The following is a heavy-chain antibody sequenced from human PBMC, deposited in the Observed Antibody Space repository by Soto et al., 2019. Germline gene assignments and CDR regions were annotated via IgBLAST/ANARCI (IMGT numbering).Heavy chain of an antibody. CDR2: ISYDGSNK. V-gene: IGHV3-30*18. CDR1: GFTFSSYG. D-gene: IGHD2-21*02. Sequence: LRLSCAASGFTFSSYGMHWVRQAPGKGLEWVAVISYDGSNKYYADSVKGRFTISRDNSKNTLYLQMNSLRAEDTAVYYCAKSYRPAYCGGDCYYPFDYWGQGTLVTVSS. CDR3: AKSYRPAYCGGDCYYPFDY. J-gene: IGHJ4*02.